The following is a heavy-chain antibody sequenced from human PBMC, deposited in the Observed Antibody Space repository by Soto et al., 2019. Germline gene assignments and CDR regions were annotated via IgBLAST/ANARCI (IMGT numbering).Heavy chain of an antibody. CDR2: IIPIFGTA. J-gene: IGHJ4*02. V-gene: IGHV1-69*13. CDR1: GGTFSSYA. D-gene: IGHD2-2*01. CDR3: ASFDCSSTSCSLGSLDH. Sequence: SVKVSCKASGGTFSSYAISWVRQAPGQGLEWTGGIIPIFGTANYAQKFQGRVTITADESTSTAYMELSSLRSEDTAVYYCASFDCSSTSCSLGSLDHWGQGTLVTVSS.